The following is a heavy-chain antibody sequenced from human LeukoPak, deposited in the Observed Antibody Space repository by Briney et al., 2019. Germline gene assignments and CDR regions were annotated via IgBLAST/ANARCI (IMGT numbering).Heavy chain of an antibody. D-gene: IGHD3-22*01. CDR1: GFNVSNNY. CDR3: GGKSNYSYENLPSFRP. J-gene: IGHJ5*02. Sequence: GGSLRLSCAASGFNVSNNYMNWVRQAPGKGLEWVSIIYSGDNTYYTDSVKGRFTISRDNSKNTLYLQMNSLRAEDTAVYYCGGKSNYSYENLPSFRPLGQGTLVTVSS. CDR2: IYSGDNT. V-gene: IGHV3-53*01.